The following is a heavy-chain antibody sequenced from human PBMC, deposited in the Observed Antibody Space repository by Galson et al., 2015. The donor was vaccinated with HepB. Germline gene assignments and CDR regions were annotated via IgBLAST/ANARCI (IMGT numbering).Heavy chain of an antibody. D-gene: IGHD5-18*01. Sequence: SLRLSCAASGFGFDTHAMSWVRQAPGKGLEWISGISGNGDSTFYGDSVKGRFTVSRDNSQNILFLQMNSLKAEDTGLYFCAQSYGLFDSWGHGILVTVSS. J-gene: IGHJ5*01. CDR2: ISGNGDST. CDR1: GFGFDTHA. V-gene: IGHV3-23*01. CDR3: AQSYGLFDS.